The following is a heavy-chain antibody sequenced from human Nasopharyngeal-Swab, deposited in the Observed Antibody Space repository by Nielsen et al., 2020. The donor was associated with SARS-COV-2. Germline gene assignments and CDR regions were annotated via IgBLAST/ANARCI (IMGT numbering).Heavy chain of an antibody. D-gene: IGHD6-13*01. Sequence: ASVKVSCKASGYTFTSYGISWVRQAPGQGLEGRGWISAYNGNTKYSQKFQGRVTITRDTSASTAYMELSSLRSEDTAVYYCARGIAAAGTLDYWGQGTLVTVSS. CDR2: ISAYNGNT. J-gene: IGHJ4*02. V-gene: IGHV1-18*01. CDR3: ARGIAAAGTLDY. CDR1: GYTFTSYG.